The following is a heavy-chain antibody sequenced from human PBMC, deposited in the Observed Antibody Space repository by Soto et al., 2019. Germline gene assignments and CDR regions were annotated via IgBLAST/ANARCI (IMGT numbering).Heavy chain of an antibody. CDR1: GGTFSSYA. D-gene: IGHD1-26*01. Sequence: GASVKVSCKASGGTFSSYAISWVRQAPGQGLEWMGGIIPIFGTANYAQKFQGRVTITADESTSTAYMELSSLRSEDTAVYYCARESGSFDDAFDIWGQVTMVTVSS. CDR2: IIPIFGTA. V-gene: IGHV1-69*13. J-gene: IGHJ3*02. CDR3: ARESGSFDDAFDI.